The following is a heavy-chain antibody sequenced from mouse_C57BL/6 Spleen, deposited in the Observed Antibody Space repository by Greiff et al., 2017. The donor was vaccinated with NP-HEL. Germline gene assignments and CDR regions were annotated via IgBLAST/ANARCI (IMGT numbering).Heavy chain of an antibody. CDR1: GYSGTSDG. D-gene: IGHD1-1*01. CDR2: IDPSDRET. J-gene: IGHJ1*03. Sequence: QVQLQQSGAELVRQGSSVKLSCKALGYSGTSDGGQLLEGGPIQGLEWIGNIDPSDRETHYNQKFKDKATLTVDKSSSTAYMQLSSLTSEDSAVYYCARGDYGSSYDWYFDVWGTGTTVTVSS. V-gene: IGHV1-52*01. CDR3: ARGDYGSSYDWYFDV.